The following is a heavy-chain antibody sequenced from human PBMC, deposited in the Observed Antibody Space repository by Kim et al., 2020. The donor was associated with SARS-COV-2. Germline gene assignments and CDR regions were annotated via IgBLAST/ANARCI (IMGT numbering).Heavy chain of an antibody. CDR3: DRAQWMGFRYFD. CDR2: IRSESTGRSS. J-gene: IGHJ4*03. V-gene: IGHV3-49*04. CDR1: GFTFREYP. D-gene: IGHD6-19*01. Sequence: GGSLRLSCVTSGFTFREYPLDWVRQAPGKGPEWVGVIRSESTGRSSAYSAWVRCRFTIAKDEYTINVHLHMLRMNTAGLGECYSDRAQWMGFRYFD.